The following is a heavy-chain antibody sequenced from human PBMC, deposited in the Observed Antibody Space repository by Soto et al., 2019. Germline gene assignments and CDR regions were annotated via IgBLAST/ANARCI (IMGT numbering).Heavy chain of an antibody. CDR3: AREERKGIISWFDP. CDR2: IYYTGIT. J-gene: IGHJ5*02. Sequence: TLSLTCTVSGGSVSGVDYFWSWIRQSPGKGLEWIGYIYYTGITHLNPSLKSRLTTAVDTSKNEFSLKLTSVSAADTAVYFCAREERKGIISWFDPWGQGTPVTVS. D-gene: IGHD2-21*01. CDR1: GGSVSGVDYF. V-gene: IGHV4-30-4*01.